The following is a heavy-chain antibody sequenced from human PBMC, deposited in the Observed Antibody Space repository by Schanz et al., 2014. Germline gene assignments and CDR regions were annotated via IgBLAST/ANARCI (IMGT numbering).Heavy chain of an antibody. J-gene: IGHJ3*02. D-gene: IGHD2-2*01. CDR1: GYTFTSHG. CDR3: ARGTMPGTFDI. Sequence: QVQLVQSGAEVKKPGASVKVSCKASGYTFTSHGINWVRQAPGQGLEWMGWITAYNGDTNYALKLQGRVTMTTDTSTSTAYMELSSLRYEDTALYYCARGTMPGTFDIWGQGTMVTVSS. CDR2: ITAYNGDT. V-gene: IGHV1-18*01.